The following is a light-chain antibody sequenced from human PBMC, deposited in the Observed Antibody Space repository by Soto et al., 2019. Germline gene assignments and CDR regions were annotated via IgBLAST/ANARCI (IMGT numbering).Light chain of an antibody. V-gene: IGKV3-11*01. Sequence: DIVLTQSPATLSLSPGQRATLSCRASQSLGSSLAWYQQKPGQAPRLLIYGASSRATGIPARFSGSGSGTDFTLTISSLQPADFAMYYCQQHSSWPLTFGGGTKVDIK. CDR1: QSLGSS. CDR3: QQHSSWPLT. CDR2: GAS. J-gene: IGKJ4*01.